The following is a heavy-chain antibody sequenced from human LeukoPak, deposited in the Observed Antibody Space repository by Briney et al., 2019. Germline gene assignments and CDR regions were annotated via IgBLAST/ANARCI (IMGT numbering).Heavy chain of an antibody. Sequence: PSETLTLTCAVSGGSISSGDYSWRWIRQPPGKGLEWIIYIYHSGRTYDNPALKSRLIISIDRSKNQFSLKFSSVTAADTAVYYCARDLLWFGEAYFDYWGQGALVTVSS. V-gene: IGHV4-30-2*01. J-gene: IGHJ4*02. CDR1: GGSISSGDYS. CDR3: ARDLLWFGEAYFDY. D-gene: IGHD3-10*01. CDR2: IYHSGRT.